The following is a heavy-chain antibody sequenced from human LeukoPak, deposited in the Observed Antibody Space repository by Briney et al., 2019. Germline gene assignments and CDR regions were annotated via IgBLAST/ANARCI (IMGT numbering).Heavy chain of an antibody. J-gene: IGHJ3*02. CDR2: ISYDGSNK. Sequence: GGSLRLSCAASGFTFSSYAMHWVRQAPGKGLEWVAVISYDGSNKYYADSVKGRFTIFRDNSKNTLYLQMNSLRAEDTAVYYCAREGDYYDSSGYYGVAFDIWGQGTMVTVSS. D-gene: IGHD3-22*01. CDR3: AREGDYYDSSGYYGVAFDI. CDR1: GFTFSSYA. V-gene: IGHV3-30-3*01.